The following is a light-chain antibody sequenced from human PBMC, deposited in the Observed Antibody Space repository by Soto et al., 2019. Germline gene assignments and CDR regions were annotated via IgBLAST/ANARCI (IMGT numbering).Light chain of an antibody. CDR2: KVS. J-gene: IGKJ5*01. CDR1: LGLLYSDGNIY. CDR3: MQGTHRPIT. V-gene: IGKV2-30*01. Sequence: DVVMTQSPLSLSVTLGQPASISCCSSLGLLYSDGNIYLNWFHQRPGQSPRRLIYKVSDRDSGIPDRISGSGSGTDFTLKISRVEAEDVGVYYCMQGTHRPITFGQGTRLEI.